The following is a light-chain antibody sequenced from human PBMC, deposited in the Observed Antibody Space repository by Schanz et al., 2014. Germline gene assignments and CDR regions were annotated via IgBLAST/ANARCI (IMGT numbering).Light chain of an antibody. CDR2: DVS. CDR1: SSNIGSFNY. V-gene: IGLV2-14*01. Sequence: QSALTQPASVSGSPGQSLTISCTGSSSNIGSFNYVSWYQQHPGKAPKLIIYDVSDRPSGDSSRFSGSKSGNTASLTISGLQAEDEADYYCCSYTSSSTWVFGGGTKLTVL. J-gene: IGLJ3*02. CDR3: CSYTSSSTWV.